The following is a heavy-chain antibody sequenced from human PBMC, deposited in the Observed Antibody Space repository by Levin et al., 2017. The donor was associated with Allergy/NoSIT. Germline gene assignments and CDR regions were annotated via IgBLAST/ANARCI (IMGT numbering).Heavy chain of an antibody. CDR2: ISYDGSNK. Sequence: LAGGSLRLSCAASGFTFSSYGMHWVRQAPGKGLEWVAVISYDGSNKYYADSVKGRFTISRDNSKNTLYLQMNSLRAEDTAVYYCAKSDSSGYYAAAAFDIWGQGTMVTVSS. D-gene: IGHD3-22*01. CDR1: GFTFSSYG. V-gene: IGHV3-30*18. CDR3: AKSDSSGYYAAAAFDI. J-gene: IGHJ3*02.